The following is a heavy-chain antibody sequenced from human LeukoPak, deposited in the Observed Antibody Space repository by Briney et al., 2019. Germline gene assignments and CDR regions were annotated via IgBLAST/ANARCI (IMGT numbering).Heavy chain of an antibody. CDR1: GFTFSSYA. CDR3: ARDRKLTMTYAFDI. CDR2: ISYDGSNK. D-gene: IGHD3-22*01. J-gene: IGHJ3*02. Sequence: GGSLRLSCAASGFTFSSYAMHWVRQAPGKGLEWVAVISYDGSNKYYADSVKGRFTISRDNSKNTLYLQMNSLRAEDTAVYYCARDRKLTMTYAFDIWGQGTMVTVSS. V-gene: IGHV3-30-3*01.